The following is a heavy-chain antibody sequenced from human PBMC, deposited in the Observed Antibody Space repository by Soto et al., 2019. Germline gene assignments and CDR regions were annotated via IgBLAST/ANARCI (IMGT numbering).Heavy chain of an antibody. CDR2: IIPILGIA. CDR1: GGTFSSYT. CDR3: ARELAVAEPGAFDI. Sequence: SVKVSCKASGGTFSSYTISWVRQAPGQGLEWMGRIIPILGIANYAQKFQGRVTITADKSTSTAYMELSSLRSEDTAVYYCARELAVAEPGAFDIWGQGTMVIVSS. J-gene: IGHJ3*02. V-gene: IGHV1-69*04. D-gene: IGHD6-19*01.